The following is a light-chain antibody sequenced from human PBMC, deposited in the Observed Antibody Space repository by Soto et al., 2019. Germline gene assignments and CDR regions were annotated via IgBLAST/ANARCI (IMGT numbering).Light chain of an antibody. V-gene: IGKV1-39*01. Sequence: DTQMNQYPSSLSASVGDRVTITCRASQSVSNYFNWYQQKLGKAPKLLIYSASSLQNGVPSRWMLSVSGTDFTLTISSPQPEEVATYCCQQSYTTPLTFGGESKGDI. CDR1: QSVSNY. CDR2: SAS. CDR3: QQSYTTPLT. J-gene: IGKJ4*01.